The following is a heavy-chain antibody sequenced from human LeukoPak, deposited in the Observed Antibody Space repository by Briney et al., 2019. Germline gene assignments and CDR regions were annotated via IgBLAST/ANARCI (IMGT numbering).Heavy chain of an antibody. CDR2: IKSKPDGGTT. D-gene: IGHD5-12*01. CDR1: GFTFSNAW. Sequence: PGGSLRLSCAASGFTFSNAWMSWVRQAPGKGLEWVGRIKSKPDGGTTDYAAPVKGRFTISRDDSKNTLYLQMNSLKTEDTAVYYCTPRPTIVFDYWGQGTLVTVSS. V-gene: IGHV3-15*01. J-gene: IGHJ4*02. CDR3: TPRPTIVFDY.